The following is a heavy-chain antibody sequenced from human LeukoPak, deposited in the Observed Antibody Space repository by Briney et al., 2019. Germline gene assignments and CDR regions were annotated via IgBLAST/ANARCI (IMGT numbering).Heavy chain of an antibody. Sequence: SETVSLTCAVSGGSITSGPYSWSSIRQPPGKGLEWIGFIYYSGSTYYNPSLKSRVTISVDRSKNQFSLRLSSVTAADTAVYYCARVRGYLSSYYFDYWGQGTLVTVSS. CDR1: GGSITSGPYS. J-gene: IGHJ4*02. CDR2: IYYSGST. CDR3: ARVRGYLSSYYFDY. D-gene: IGHD5-12*01. V-gene: IGHV4-30-2*01.